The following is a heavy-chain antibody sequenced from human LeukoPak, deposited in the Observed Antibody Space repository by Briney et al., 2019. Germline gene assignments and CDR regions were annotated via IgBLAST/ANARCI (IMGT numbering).Heavy chain of an antibody. D-gene: IGHD4-23*01. Sequence: GASVKVSCKASGGTFSSYATSWVRQAPGQGLEWMGGIIPIFGTANYAQKFQGRVTITADESTSTAYMELSSLRSEDTAVYYCARDQYGGNSWYFDLWGRGTLVTVSS. CDR3: ARDQYGGNSWYFDL. J-gene: IGHJ2*01. V-gene: IGHV1-69*13. CDR2: IIPIFGTA. CDR1: GGTFSSYA.